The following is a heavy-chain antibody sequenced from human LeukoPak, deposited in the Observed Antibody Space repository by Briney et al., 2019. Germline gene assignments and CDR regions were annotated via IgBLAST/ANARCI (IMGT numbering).Heavy chain of an antibody. D-gene: IGHD3-22*01. CDR3: ARRNYYDGSGYPGAVDN. Sequence: GGSLRLSCAVSGFSVSGYWMTWVRQAPGKGLEWVANIKQDGSEKNYVDSVKGRFTISRDNAKNSLYLQMNSLRAEDTALYYCARRNYYDGSGYPGAVDNWSQGTLVTVSS. CDR2: IKQDGSEK. J-gene: IGHJ4*02. CDR1: GFSVSGYW. V-gene: IGHV3-7*01.